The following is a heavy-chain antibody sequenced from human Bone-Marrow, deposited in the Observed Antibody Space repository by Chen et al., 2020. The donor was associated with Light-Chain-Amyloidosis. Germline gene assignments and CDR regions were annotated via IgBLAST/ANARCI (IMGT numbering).Heavy chain of an antibody. V-gene: IGHV1-2*04. J-gene: IGHJ6*02. CDR3: ARGEVTTSFYYYGMDV. CDR1: GYTFTGYY. Sequence: QVQLVQSGAEVKKPGASVKVSCKASGYTFTGYYMHLVRQAPGQGLEWMGWINPNSGGTNYAQKFQGWVTMTRDTSISTAYMELSRLRSDDTAVYYCARGEVTTSFYYYGMDVWGQGTTVTVSS. CDR2: INPNSGGT. D-gene: IGHD4-17*01.